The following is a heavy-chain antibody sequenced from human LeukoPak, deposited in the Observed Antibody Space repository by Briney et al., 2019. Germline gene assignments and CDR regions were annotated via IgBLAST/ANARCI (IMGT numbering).Heavy chain of an antibody. Sequence: ASVKVSCKSSGYTFTSYDINWVRQATGQGLEWMGWMNPNSGNTGYAQKFQGRVTMTSNTSISTAYMELSSLRSEDTAVYYCARDQYSSGWYYYYGMDVWGQGTTVTVSS. CDR1: GYTFTSYD. CDR2: MNPNSGNT. V-gene: IGHV1-8*01. J-gene: IGHJ6*02. D-gene: IGHD6-19*01. CDR3: ARDQYSSGWYYYYGMDV.